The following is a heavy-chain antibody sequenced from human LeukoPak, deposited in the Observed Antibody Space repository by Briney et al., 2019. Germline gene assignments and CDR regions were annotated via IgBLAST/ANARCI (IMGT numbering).Heavy chain of an antibody. D-gene: IGHD4-17*01. J-gene: IGHJ5*02. Sequence: SETLSLTCTVSGGSITSSDYYWGWIRQPPGKGLERIGSISYSGSTDCKPSLKGRVTISLDTSNNRFSLKLSSVTAADTALYYCARHYGRDWFDPWGQGALVTVSS. CDR2: ISYSGST. CDR1: GGSITSSDYY. V-gene: IGHV4-39*01. CDR3: ARHYGRDWFDP.